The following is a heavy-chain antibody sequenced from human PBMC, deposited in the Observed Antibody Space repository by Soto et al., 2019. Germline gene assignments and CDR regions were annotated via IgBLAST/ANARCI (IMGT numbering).Heavy chain of an antibody. CDR1: GGSISSGGYS. J-gene: IGHJ4*02. V-gene: IGHV4-31*11. CDR2: IYYSGST. Sequence: PSETLSLTCAVSGGSISSGGYSWSWIRQHPGKGLEWIGYIYYSGSTYYNPSLKSRVTISVDTSKNQFSLKLSSVTAADTAVYYCAGNENYYDSSGYYYYWGQGTLVTVSS. CDR3: AGNENYYDSSGYYYY. D-gene: IGHD3-22*01.